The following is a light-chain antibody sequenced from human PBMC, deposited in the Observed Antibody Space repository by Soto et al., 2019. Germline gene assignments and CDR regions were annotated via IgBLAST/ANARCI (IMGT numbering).Light chain of an antibody. CDR3: QSYDSSLSRRWV. CDR2: G. Sequence: QSALTHPPSVSGAPGQRVTISCTGSSSNIGAGYPVHWYQQLPGTAPKLLVAGNRPSGVPDRFSVSKSGASASLAITGLQAEDEADYYCQSYDSSLSRRWVFGGGTKVTVL. V-gene: IGLV1-40*03. CDR1: SSNIGAGYP. J-gene: IGLJ3*02.